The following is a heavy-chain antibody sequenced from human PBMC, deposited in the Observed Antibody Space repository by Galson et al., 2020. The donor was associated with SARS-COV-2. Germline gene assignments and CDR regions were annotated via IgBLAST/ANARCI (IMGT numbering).Heavy chain of an antibody. Sequence: GGSLRLSCAASGFTVSSNYMSWVRQAPGKGLEWVSVIYSGGSTYYADSVKGRFTISRDNSKNTLYLQMNSLRAEDTAVYYCARDRQGSRYSSGWYFDYWGQGTLVTVSS. CDR2: IYSGGST. J-gene: IGHJ4*02. V-gene: IGHV3-53*01. CDR1: GFTVSSNY. D-gene: IGHD6-19*01. CDR3: ARDRQGSRYSSGWYFDY.